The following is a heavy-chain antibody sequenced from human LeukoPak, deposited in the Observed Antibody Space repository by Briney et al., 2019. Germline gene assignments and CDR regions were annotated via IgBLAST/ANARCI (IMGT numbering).Heavy chain of an antibody. CDR3: ARLWDSSSSLDY. V-gene: IGHV4-59*08. CDR1: GGSISSYY. CDR2: IYYSGGT. J-gene: IGHJ4*02. Sequence: SETLSLTCTVSGGSISSYYWTWIRQPPGKGLGLEWIGYIYYSGGTNYNPSLKSRVTISIDTSKNQVSLKLSSVAAADTAVYYCARLWDSSSSLDYWGQGTLVTVSS. D-gene: IGHD6-6*01.